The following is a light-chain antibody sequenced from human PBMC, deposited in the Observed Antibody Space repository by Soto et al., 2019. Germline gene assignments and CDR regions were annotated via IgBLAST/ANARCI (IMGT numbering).Light chain of an antibody. J-gene: IGKJ5*01. CDR1: QSLVHSDGIAY. V-gene: IGKV2-30*02. CDR2: KVS. CDR3: MQGTHWPST. Sequence: DVLMTQSPLSLPVTLGQPASISCRSNQSLVHSDGIAYFSWLQQRPGGSPRRLIYKVSNRGSGVPARFSSGGSAADFALKISRVEAEDVGAYYCMQGTHWPSTFGQGTRLEIK.